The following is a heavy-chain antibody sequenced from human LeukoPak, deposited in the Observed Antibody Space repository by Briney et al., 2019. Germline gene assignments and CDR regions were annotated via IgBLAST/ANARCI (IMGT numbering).Heavy chain of an antibody. D-gene: IGHD3-10*01. CDR1: GGSIHSY. J-gene: IGHJ5*02. CDR3: ARDSGTTGEVKFDP. Sequence: SETLSLTCTVSGGSIHSYWSWIRQPARKGLEWIGRISGSGTITYNPALQSRLTISIDTSKNQFSLKLMSVTAADTAVYYCARDSGTTGEVKFDPGGQGTLVTVSS. V-gene: IGHV4-4*07. CDR2: ISGSGTI.